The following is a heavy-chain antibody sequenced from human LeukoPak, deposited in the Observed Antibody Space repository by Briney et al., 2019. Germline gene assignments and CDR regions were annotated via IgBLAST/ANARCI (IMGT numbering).Heavy chain of an antibody. CDR2: IYYSGST. J-gene: IGHJ4*02. CDR3: ARTTPVTAGIDY. Sequence: GSIYYSGSTYYTPSLKSRVPISVDTSKNQFSLKLSSVTAADTAVYYCARTTPVTAGIDYWGQGTLVTVSS. V-gene: IGHV4-39*01. D-gene: IGHD3-10*01.